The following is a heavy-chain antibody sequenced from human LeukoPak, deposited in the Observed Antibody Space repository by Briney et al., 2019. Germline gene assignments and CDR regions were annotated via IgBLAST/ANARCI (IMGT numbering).Heavy chain of an antibody. D-gene: IGHD3-9*01. CDR1: GGSISSGSYY. CDR3: AREGDYDILTGYYLPDY. J-gene: IGHJ4*02. V-gene: IGHV4-61*02. Sequence: PSQTLSLTCTVSGGSISSGSYYWSWIRQPAGKGLEWIGRIYTSGSTNYNPSLKSRVTISVDTSKNQFSLKLSSVTAADTAVYYCAREGDYDILTGYYLPDYWGQGTLVTVSS. CDR2: IYTSGST.